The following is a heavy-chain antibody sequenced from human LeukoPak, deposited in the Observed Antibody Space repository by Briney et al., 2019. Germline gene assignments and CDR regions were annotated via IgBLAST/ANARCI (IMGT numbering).Heavy chain of an antibody. CDR1: GFTFSSYE. V-gene: IGHV3-48*03. CDR2: ISSSGSTI. J-gene: IGHJ3*02. D-gene: IGHD2-2*01. Sequence: SGGSLRLSCAASGFTFSSYEMNWVRQAPGKGLEWVSYISSSGSTIYYADSVKGRFTVSRDNAKNSLYLQMNSLRAEDTTVYYCVRDYAFDVFDIWGQGTMVTVSS. CDR3: VRDYAFDVFDI.